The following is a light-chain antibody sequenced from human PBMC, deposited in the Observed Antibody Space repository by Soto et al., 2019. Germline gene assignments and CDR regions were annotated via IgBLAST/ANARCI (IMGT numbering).Light chain of an antibody. V-gene: IGLV2-14*03. CDR3: SSYTSSSTV. J-gene: IGLJ2*01. CDR2: DVS. CDR1: SSDVGAYNY. Sequence: QSALTQPASVSGSPGQSITISCTGTSSDVGAYNYVSWYQQHPGKAPKLIIYDVSYRPSGVSNRFSGSKSGNTASLTISRLQAEDEAEYYCSSYTSSSTVFGGGTKVTVL.